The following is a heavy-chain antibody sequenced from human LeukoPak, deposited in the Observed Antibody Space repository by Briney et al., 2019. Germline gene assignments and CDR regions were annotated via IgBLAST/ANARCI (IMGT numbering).Heavy chain of an antibody. CDR3: TRELLRELRVLGFSY. D-gene: IGHD1-7*01. V-gene: IGHV3-49*03. CDR1: GFTFGDYA. CDR2: IRSKVYGGTT. Sequence: GGSLRLSCTASGFTFGDYAMSWFRQAPGKGLEWVGFIRSKVYGGTTEYAASVKGRFTISRDDSKSIAYLQTNSLKTEDTAVYYCTRELLRELRVLGFSYWGQGTLVTVSS. J-gene: IGHJ4*02.